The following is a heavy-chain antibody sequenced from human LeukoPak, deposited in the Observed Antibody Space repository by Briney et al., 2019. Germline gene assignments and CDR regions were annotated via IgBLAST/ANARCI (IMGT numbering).Heavy chain of an antibody. CDR2: IFYSGST. V-gene: IGHV4-59*01. J-gene: IGHJ2*01. Sequence: SETLSLTCTVSGGSISSYYWTWIRQSPGKGLEWIGYIFYSGSTNYNPSLKSRVTISVDTSKNQFSLKLSSVTAADTAVYYCARRFWSGGRWHSGRWLFDIWGRG. CDR1: GGSISSYY. D-gene: IGHD2-15*01. CDR3: ARRFWSGGRWHSGRWLFDI.